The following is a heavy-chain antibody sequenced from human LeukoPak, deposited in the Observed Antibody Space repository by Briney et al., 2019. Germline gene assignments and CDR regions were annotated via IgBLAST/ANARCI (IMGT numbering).Heavy chain of an antibody. CDR2: IIPIFGTA. D-gene: IGHD3-22*01. V-gene: IGHV1-69*05. Sequence: PGSSVKVSCKASGGTFSSYAISWVRQAPGQGLEWMGGIIPIFGTANYAQKFQGRVTMTTDTSTNTAYMELRSLRSDDTAVYYCARENYYDSSGYYQLRYFDLWGRGTLVTVSS. CDR1: GGTFSSYA. CDR3: ARENYYDSSGYYQLRYFDL. J-gene: IGHJ2*01.